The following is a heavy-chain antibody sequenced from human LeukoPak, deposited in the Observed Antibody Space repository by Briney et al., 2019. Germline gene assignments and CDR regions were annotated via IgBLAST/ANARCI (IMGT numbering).Heavy chain of an antibody. CDR2: ISGSGGST. V-gene: IGHV3-23*01. Sequence: GGSLRLSCAASGFTFSSYAMSWVRQAPGKGLEWVSAISGSGGSTYCADSVKGRFTISRDNSKNTLYLQMNSLRAEDTAVYYCAKDPPLYYGSGSYPDAFDIWGQGTMVTVSS. CDR1: GFTFSSYA. J-gene: IGHJ3*02. D-gene: IGHD3-10*01. CDR3: AKDPPLYYGSGSYPDAFDI.